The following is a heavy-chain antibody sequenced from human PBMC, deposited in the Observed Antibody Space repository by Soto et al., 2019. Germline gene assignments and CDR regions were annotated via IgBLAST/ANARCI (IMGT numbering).Heavy chain of an antibody. CDR2: IYYSGST. D-gene: IGHD2-8*01. CDR3: VGYCTNGVCYRPSYVYMDV. CDR1: GGSISSSSYY. J-gene: IGHJ6*03. V-gene: IGHV4-39*01. Sequence: SETLSLTCTVSGGSISSSSYYWGWIRQPPGKGLEWIGSIYYSGSTYYNPSLKSRVTISVDTSKNQFSLKLSSVTAADTAVYYCVGYCTNGVCYRPSYVYMDVWGKGTTVTVSS.